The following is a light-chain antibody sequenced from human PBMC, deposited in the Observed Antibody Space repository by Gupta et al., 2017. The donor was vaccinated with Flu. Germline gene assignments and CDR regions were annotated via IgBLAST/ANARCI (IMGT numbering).Light chain of an antibody. Sequence: DIRMTQSPSSLSVSIGDRITITCRTSQPISGFLNWYQQKPGKAPKLLIYVASTLQRGVPSRFSGSGTGTDFTLTISRLQPEDFANYYCQQTDSTPSTFGQGTKLDIK. J-gene: IGKJ2*01. CDR3: QQTDSTPST. V-gene: IGKV1-39*01. CDR1: QPISGF. CDR2: VAS.